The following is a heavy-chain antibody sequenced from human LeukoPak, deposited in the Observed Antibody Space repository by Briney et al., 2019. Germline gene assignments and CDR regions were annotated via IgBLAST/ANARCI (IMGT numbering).Heavy chain of an antibody. V-gene: IGHV3-7*04. CDR2: IKQDGSEK. CDR3: ARAYCSGGSCYYIYYGDKNYFDY. Sequence: GGSLRLACAASGFTFRSYWMSWVRQAPGKGLEWVANIKQDGSEKYYVDSVKGRFTISRDNTKNSLYLLMNSLRAEDMAVYYCARAYCSGGSCYYIYYGDKNYFDYWGHGTLVTVSS. D-gene: IGHD2-15*01. CDR1: GFTFRSYW. J-gene: IGHJ4*01.